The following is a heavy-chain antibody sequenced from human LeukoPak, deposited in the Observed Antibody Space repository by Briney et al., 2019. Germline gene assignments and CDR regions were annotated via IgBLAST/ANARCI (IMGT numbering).Heavy chain of an antibody. CDR2: ISGSGGST. D-gene: IGHD3-22*01. Sequence: GGSLRLSCAASGFTFDDYGMSWVRQAPGKGLEWVSAISGSGGSTYYADSVKGRFTISRDNSKDTLYLQMNSLRAEDTAVYYCAKDTLYDSSGYYWDYWGQGTLVTVSS. CDR1: GFTFDDYG. J-gene: IGHJ4*02. CDR3: AKDTLYDSSGYYWDY. V-gene: IGHV3-23*01.